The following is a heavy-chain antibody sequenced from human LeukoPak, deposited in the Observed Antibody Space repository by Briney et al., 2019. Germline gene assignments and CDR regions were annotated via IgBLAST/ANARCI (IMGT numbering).Heavy chain of an antibody. V-gene: IGHV4-34*01. D-gene: IGHD1-26*01. CDR3: ARGGGYSFSYYRWFDP. CDR2: INHSGTT. CDR1: GDSFSNYY. Sequence: PSETLSLTCVVHGDSFSNYYWSWIRQPPGKGLEWIGEINHSGTTNYIPSLKSRVTISLDTSKNQFSLKLNSVTAADTAVYYCARGGGYSFSYYRWFDPWGQGTPVTVSS. J-gene: IGHJ5*02.